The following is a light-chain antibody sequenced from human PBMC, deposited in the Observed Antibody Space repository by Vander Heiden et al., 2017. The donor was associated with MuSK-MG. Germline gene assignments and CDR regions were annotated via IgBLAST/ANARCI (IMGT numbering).Light chain of an antibody. V-gene: IGKV3-20*01. J-gene: IGKJ2*01. Sequence: ENVLTQSPGTLSLSPGEKATLYCRASQYVNNNYLAWYQQKAGQAPRLLIYGASNRATGIPDRFSGSGSGTDFTLTISGLEPDDFAVYYCQQHGTSSYTFGQGTILXIK. CDR3: QQHGTSSYT. CDR2: GAS. CDR1: QYVNNNY.